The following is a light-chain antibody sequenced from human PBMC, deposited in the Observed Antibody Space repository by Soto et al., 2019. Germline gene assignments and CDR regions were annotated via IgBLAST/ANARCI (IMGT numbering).Light chain of an antibody. CDR2: DVS. CDR3: SSYTSSSTPYV. V-gene: IGLV2-14*01. J-gene: IGLJ1*01. CDR1: SSDVGGYNY. Sequence: QSALTQPASVSGSPGQSITISCTGTSSDVGGYNYVSWYQQHPGKAPKLMIYDVSNRPSGVSNRFSGSKSGNTASLTISGLPAEDEAHYYCSSYTSSSTPYVFGTGTKLTVL.